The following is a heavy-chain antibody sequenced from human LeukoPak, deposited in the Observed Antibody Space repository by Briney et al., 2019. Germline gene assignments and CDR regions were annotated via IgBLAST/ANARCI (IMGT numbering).Heavy chain of an antibody. CDR3: ARDSPTSTRYNWFDP. J-gene: IGHJ5*02. V-gene: IGHV3-48*04. D-gene: IGHD5/OR15-5a*01. CDR1: GFTFSSYG. Sequence: GRSLRLSCAASGFTFSSYGMHWVRQAPGKGLEWISFIDSSGTTVFYADSVKGRFTNSRDNAKNSLYLEMNSLRAEDTAVYYCARDSPTSTRYNWFDPWGQGTLVTVSS. CDR2: IDSSGTTV.